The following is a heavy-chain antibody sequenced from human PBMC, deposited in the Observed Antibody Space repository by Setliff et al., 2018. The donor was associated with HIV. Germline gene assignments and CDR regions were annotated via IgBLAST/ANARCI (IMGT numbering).Heavy chain of an antibody. CDR2: INPNSGGT. J-gene: IGHJ6*03. CDR1: GYSFSKYG. CDR3: ARGADGDYRYYMDV. D-gene: IGHD4-17*01. Sequence: GASVKVSCKASGYSFSKYGVSWVRQAPGQGLEWMGWINPNSGGTNFAQKFQGRVTMTRDTSIRTAYMELSSLTSEDTAVYYCARGADGDYRYYMDVWGRGTTVTVS. V-gene: IGHV1-2*02.